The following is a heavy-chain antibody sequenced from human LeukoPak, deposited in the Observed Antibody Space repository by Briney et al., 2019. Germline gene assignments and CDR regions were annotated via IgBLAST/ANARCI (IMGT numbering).Heavy chain of an antibody. CDR3: ARLTALAGHRGAFDI. V-gene: IGHV4-39*01. CDR1: GGPIGGHTFY. Sequence: KSSETLSLTCNVSGGPIGGHTFYWDWIRQPPGKGLEWIATIYYNGNTFYNPSLRSRVAISIDMSKSQFSLHLSSVTAADTAVYYCARLTALAGHRGAFDIWGPGTLVTVSS. D-gene: IGHD6-19*01. CDR2: IYYNGNT. J-gene: IGHJ3*02.